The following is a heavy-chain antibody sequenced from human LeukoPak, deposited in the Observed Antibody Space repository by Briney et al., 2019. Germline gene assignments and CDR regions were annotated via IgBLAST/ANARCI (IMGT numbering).Heavy chain of an antibody. CDR1: GYTFTSYG. Sequence: ASVKVSCKASGYTFTSYGISRVRQAPGQGLEWMGRIIPIFGTANYAQKFQGRVTITTDESTSTAYMELSSLRSEDTAVYYCARDGGAMARYFYYYYMDVWGKGTTVTVSS. CDR3: ARDGGAMARYFYYYYMDV. V-gene: IGHV1-69*05. D-gene: IGHD3-16*01. CDR2: IIPIFGTA. J-gene: IGHJ6*03.